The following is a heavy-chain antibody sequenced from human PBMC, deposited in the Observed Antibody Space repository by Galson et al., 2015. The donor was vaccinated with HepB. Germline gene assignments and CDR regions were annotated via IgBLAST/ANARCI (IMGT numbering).Heavy chain of an antibody. V-gene: IGHV1-46*01. J-gene: IGHJ4*02. Sequence: SVKVSCKASGYTFTTYYMHWVRQAPGQGLEWMGIIDPSGGRTTYAQKFQGRVTMTRDTSTSTVYMDLSNLRSEDTAVYYCARDLAYYYDGSGYLGYWGQGTLVTVSS. CDR2: IDPSGGRT. CDR3: ARDLAYYYDGSGYLGY. D-gene: IGHD3-22*01. CDR1: GYTFTTYY.